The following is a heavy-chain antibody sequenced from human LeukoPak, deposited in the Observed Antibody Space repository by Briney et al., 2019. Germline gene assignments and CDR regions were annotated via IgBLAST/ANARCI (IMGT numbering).Heavy chain of an antibody. Sequence: ASVKVSCKASGYTFTSYDINWVRQATGQGLEWMGWMNPSSGNTGYAQKFQGRVSMTRDTSISTAYMELRSLRSDDTAVYYCARGRRGWFGELYPFDYWGQGTLVTVSS. CDR3: ARGRRGWFGELYPFDY. CDR2: MNPSSGNT. D-gene: IGHD3-10*01. V-gene: IGHV1-8*01. CDR1: GYTFTSYD. J-gene: IGHJ4*02.